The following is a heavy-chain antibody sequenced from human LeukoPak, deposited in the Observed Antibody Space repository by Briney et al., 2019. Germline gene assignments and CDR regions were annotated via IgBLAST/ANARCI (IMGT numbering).Heavy chain of an antibody. D-gene: IGHD2-2*01. Sequence: SETLSLTCTVSGGSISSYYWSWIRQPAGKGLEWIGRIYTSGSTNYNPSLKSRVTMSVDTSKNQFSLKLSSVTAADTAVYYCARGHSRYCSSTSCYPRGGAWFDPWGQGTLVTVSS. V-gene: IGHV4-4*07. CDR3: ARGHSRYCSSTSCYPRGGAWFDP. CDR1: GGSISSYY. CDR2: IYTSGST. J-gene: IGHJ5*02.